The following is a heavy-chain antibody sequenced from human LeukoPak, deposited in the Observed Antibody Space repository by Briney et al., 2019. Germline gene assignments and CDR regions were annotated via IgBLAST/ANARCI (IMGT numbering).Heavy chain of an antibody. Sequence: GGSLRLSCAASGFTFTDFAMNWVRQAPGKGLEWVSYISSSGSTIYYADSVKGRFTISRDNAKNSLYLQMNSLRAEDTAVYYCARAVAVRFDYWGQGTLVTVSS. CDR3: ARAVAVRFDY. J-gene: IGHJ4*02. D-gene: IGHD6-19*01. CDR1: GFTFTDFA. V-gene: IGHV3-48*03. CDR2: ISSSGSTI.